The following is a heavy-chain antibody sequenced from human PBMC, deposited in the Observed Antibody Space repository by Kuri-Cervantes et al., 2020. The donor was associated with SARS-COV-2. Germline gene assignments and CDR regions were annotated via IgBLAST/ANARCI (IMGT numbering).Heavy chain of an antibody. CDR1: GGSFSGYY. Sequence: SQTLSLTCAVYGGSFSGYYWGWIRQPPGKGLEWIGSIYYSGSTYYNPSLKSRVTISVDTSKNQFSLKLSSVTAADTAVYYCARDCGSSTSCYALDPWGQGTLVTVSS. J-gene: IGHJ5*02. CDR3: ARDCGSSTSCYALDP. D-gene: IGHD2-2*01. V-gene: IGHV4-34*01. CDR2: IYYSGST.